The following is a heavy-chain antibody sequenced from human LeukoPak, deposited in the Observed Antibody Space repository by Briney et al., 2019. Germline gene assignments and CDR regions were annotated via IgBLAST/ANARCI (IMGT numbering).Heavy chain of an antibody. CDR3: ARGPQYCSSTSCYKDY. J-gene: IGHJ4*02. D-gene: IGHD2-2*02. CDR1: GGSFSGYY. CDR2: INHSGST. V-gene: IGHV4-34*01. Sequence: SETLSLTCAVYGGSFSGYYWSWIRQPPGKGLEWIGEINHSGSTNYNPSLESRVTISVDTSKNQFSLKLSSVTAADTAVYYCARGPQYCSSTSCYKDYWGQGTLVTVSS.